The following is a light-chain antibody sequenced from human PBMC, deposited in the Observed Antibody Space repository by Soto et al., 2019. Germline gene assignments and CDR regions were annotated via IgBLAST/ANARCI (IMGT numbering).Light chain of an antibody. Sequence: DIQMTQSPSTLPPSLGDRVPITGRASQSFSNWLAWYHKKPGTAPKVLIYHASNLQSGVPSRFSGSGSGTEFTLTISSLQPDDFATYYCQQYNSYSFGQGTKVEIK. J-gene: IGKJ1*01. CDR2: HAS. CDR1: QSFSNW. V-gene: IGKV1-5*01. CDR3: QQYNSYS.